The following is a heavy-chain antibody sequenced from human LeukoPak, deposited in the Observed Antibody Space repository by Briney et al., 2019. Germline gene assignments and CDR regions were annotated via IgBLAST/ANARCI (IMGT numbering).Heavy chain of an antibody. CDR2: IYYSGST. J-gene: IGHJ4*02. CDR3: ARSSSSGLY. CDR1: GGSISSHY. D-gene: IGHD6-6*01. Sequence: PSETLSLTCTVSGGSISSHYWSWIRQPPGKGLEWIGYIYYSGSTNYNPSLKSRVTISVDTSKNQFSLKLSSVTAADTAVYYCARSSSSGLYWGQGTLVTVSS. V-gene: IGHV4-59*11.